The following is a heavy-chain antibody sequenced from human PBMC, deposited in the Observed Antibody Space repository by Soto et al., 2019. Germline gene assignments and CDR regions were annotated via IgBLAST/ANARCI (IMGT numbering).Heavy chain of an antibody. D-gene: IGHD2-8*02. CDR3: AREEVVYATEYYYYGMDV. CDR1: GFTFSSYS. CDR2: ISSSSSTI. V-gene: IGHV3-48*02. Sequence: GGSLRLSCAASGFTFSSYSMNWVRQAPGKGLEWVSYISSSSSTIYYADSVKGRFTISRDNAKNSLYLQMNSLRDEDTAVYYCAREEVVYATEYYYYGMDVWGQGTTVTVSS. J-gene: IGHJ6*02.